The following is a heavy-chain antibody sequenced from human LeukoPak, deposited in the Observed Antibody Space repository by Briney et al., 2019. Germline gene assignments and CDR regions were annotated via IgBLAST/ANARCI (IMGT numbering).Heavy chain of an antibody. Sequence: PSETLSLTCTVSGDSISSYYWSWIRQPPGKGLEWLGYIYYSGSTNYNPSLKSRVTISVDTSKNQFSLKLSSVTAADTAVYYCASGDYYYDSSGHAFDIWGQGTMVTVSS. CDR1: GDSISSYY. J-gene: IGHJ3*02. V-gene: IGHV4-59*01. CDR2: IYYSGST. D-gene: IGHD3-22*01. CDR3: ASGDYYYDSSGHAFDI.